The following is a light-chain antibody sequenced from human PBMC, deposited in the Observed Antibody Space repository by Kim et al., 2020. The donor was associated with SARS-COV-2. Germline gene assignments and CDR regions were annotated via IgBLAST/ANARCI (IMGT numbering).Light chain of an antibody. V-gene: IGKV3-20*01. CDR1: QSVSSSY. Sequence: APGESAPLSCRASQSVSSSYLAWYQQKPGQAPRLLIYGASSRATGIPDRFSGSGSGTDFTLTISRLEPEDFAVYYCHQYGSSPRTFGPGTKVDIK. CDR2: GAS. J-gene: IGKJ3*01. CDR3: HQYGSSPRT.